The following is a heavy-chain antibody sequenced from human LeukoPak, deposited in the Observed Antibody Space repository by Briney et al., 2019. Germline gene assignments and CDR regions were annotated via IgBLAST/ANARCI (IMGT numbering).Heavy chain of an antibody. CDR1: GYTFRSYD. CDR3: ARDRDSSGWHVADY. J-gene: IGHJ4*02. V-gene: IGHV1-18*01. Sequence: SVKVSCKASGYTFRSYDITWVRQAPGQGLEWMGWISPNNGNTNYAQKFQGRVTMTTDTPTSTAYMEMRSLRSDDTAVYYCARDRDSSGWHVADYWGQGTLVTVSS. D-gene: IGHD6-19*01. CDR2: ISPNNGNT.